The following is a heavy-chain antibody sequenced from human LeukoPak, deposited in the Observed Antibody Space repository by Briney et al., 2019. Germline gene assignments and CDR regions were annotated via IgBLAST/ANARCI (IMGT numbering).Heavy chain of an antibody. J-gene: IGHJ6*02. Sequence: SGGSLRLSCAASGLTLSNAWMSWVRQAPGKGLQWVGRIGTKTDGGTTDYAAPVKGRFTVSRDDSKNTLCLQMNSLKTEVTAVYFFTTLPEDYYYGMDVWGQGTTVTVSS. CDR3: TTLPEDYYYGMDV. V-gene: IGHV3-15*04. CDR2: IGTKTDGGTT. CDR1: GLTLSNAW.